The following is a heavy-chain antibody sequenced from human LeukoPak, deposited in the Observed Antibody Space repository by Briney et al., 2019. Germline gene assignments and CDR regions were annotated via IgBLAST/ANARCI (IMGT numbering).Heavy chain of an antibody. V-gene: IGHV3-30*01. CDR1: GFTFSSYA. J-gene: IGHJ5*02. D-gene: IGHD3-16*01. Sequence: GRSLRLSCAASGFTFSSYAMHWVRQAPGKGLEWVAVMSYDGSNKYYADSVKGRFTISRDNSKNTLYLQMNSLRAEDTAVYYCARGKGGNSGGVVDPWGQGTLVTVSS. CDR2: MSYDGSNK. CDR3: ARGKGGNSGGVVDP.